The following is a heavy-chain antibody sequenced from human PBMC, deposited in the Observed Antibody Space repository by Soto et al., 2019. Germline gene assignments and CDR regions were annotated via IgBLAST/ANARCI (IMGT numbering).Heavy chain of an antibody. Sequence: QVQLVESGGGVVQPGRSLRLSCAASGFTFSSYGMHWVRQAPGKGLEWVAVISYDGSNKYYADSVKGRFTISRDNSKNTLYLQMNSRRAEDTAVYYCAKDKVVAATFYYGMDVWGQGTTVTVSS. D-gene: IGHD2-15*01. CDR2: ISYDGSNK. CDR3: AKDKVVAATFYYGMDV. V-gene: IGHV3-30*18. J-gene: IGHJ6*02. CDR1: GFTFSSYG.